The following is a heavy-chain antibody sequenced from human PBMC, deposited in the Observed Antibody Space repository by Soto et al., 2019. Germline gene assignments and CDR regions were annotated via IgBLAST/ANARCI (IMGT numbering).Heavy chain of an antibody. V-gene: IGHV4-31*03. Sequence: SETLSLTCTLSGRSICRGGYYWSWIRKHPGKGLEWIGYFYYSGSTYYNPSLKSRVTISVDTSKNQFSLKLSSVTAADTAVYYCARGDGYCSGGSCYGPVDYWGQGTLVT. J-gene: IGHJ4*02. CDR3: ARGDGYCSGGSCYGPVDY. D-gene: IGHD2-15*01. CDR2: FYYSGST. CDR1: GRSICRGGYY.